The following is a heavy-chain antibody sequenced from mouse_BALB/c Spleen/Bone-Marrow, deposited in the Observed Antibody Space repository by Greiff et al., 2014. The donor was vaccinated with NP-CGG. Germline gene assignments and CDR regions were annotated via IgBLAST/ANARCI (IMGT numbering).Heavy chain of an antibody. CDR3: ARGVDYGSWFAY. V-gene: IGHV5-6-3*01. Sequence: EVQLVESGGGLVQPGGSLKLSCAASGFTFSSYGMSWVRQTPDKRLEFVATINTNGGNTYYPDSVKGRFTISRDNAKNTLYLQMSSLESEDTAMYYCARGVDYGSWFAYWGQGTLVTVSA. J-gene: IGHJ3*01. CDR1: GFTFSSYG. CDR2: INTNGGNT. D-gene: IGHD2-4*01.